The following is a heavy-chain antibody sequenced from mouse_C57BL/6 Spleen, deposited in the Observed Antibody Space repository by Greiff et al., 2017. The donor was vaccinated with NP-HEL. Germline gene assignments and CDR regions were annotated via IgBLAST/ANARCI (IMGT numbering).Heavy chain of an antibody. V-gene: IGHV5-16*01. Sequence: EVQRVESEGGLVQPGSSMKLSCTASGFTFSDYYMAWVRQVPEKGLEWVANINYDGSSTYYLDSLKSRFIISRDNAKNILYLQMSSLKSEDTATYYCAREFSNWGGFDDWGQGTTLTVSS. J-gene: IGHJ2*01. CDR1: GFTFSDYY. D-gene: IGHD4-1*01. CDR3: AREFSNWGGFDD. CDR2: INYDGSST.